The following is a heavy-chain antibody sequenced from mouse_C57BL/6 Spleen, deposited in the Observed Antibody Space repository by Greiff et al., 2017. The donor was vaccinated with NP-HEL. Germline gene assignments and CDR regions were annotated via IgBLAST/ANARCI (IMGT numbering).Heavy chain of an antibody. CDR3: ARTARIEY. CDR1: GYSITSGYG. J-gene: IGHJ2*01. Sequence: EVQGVESGPGLVQPSQSLSLTCTVTGYSITSGYGWNWIRQFPGNKLEWMGYISYSGSTNSNPSLKSRISITRDTSKNQFFLQLNSVTTEDTATYNGARTARIEYWGQGTTLTVAS. V-gene: IGHV3-2*02. D-gene: IGHD1-2*01. CDR2: ISYSGST.